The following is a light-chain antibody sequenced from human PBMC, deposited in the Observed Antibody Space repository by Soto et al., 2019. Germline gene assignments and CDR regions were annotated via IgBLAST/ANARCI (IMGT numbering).Light chain of an antibody. Sequence: DIQLTQSPSSLSASVGDRVTITCRVNQGISIYLNWYRQKPGKVPKPLIYTSSTLQSGVPSRFSGSGSGTDFTLTISNLQPEDVATYYCQKHNAAPLTFGGGTKVDIK. CDR2: TSS. CDR1: QGISIY. J-gene: IGKJ4*01. CDR3: QKHNAAPLT. V-gene: IGKV1-27*01.